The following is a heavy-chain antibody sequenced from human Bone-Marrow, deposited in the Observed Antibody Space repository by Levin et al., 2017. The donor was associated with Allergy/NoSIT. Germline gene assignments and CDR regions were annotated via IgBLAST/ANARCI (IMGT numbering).Heavy chain of an antibody. CDR2: IRNSGT. D-gene: IGHD2-21*02. CDR1: GGSISTYY. V-gene: IGHV4-59*08. J-gene: IGHJ4*02. CDR3: ARWDACGGDCYVLAY. Sequence: SETLSLTCTVSGGSISTYYWTWIRQPPGKGLEWIGHIRNSGTTYNPSLNSRATVSVDTAKNQLSLKMSSVTAADTAVYYCARWDACGGDCYVLAYWGQGALVTVSS.